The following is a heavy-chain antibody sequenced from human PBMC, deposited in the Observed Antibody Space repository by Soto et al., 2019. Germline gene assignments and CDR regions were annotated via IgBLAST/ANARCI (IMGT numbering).Heavy chain of an antibody. CDR3: GIDQLNSGSHYPPAY. J-gene: IGHJ4*02. CDR1: GFSFSRYA. D-gene: IGHD1-26*01. CDR2: ISGSGSST. V-gene: IGHV3-23*01. Sequence: GGSLRLSCVASGFSFSRYAMSWVRQAPGKGLEWVSVISGSGSSTYYADSVKGRFTISRDNSKNTVYLQMNSLRAEDTAVYFCGIDQLNSGSHYPPAYSGQGTLVPVSS.